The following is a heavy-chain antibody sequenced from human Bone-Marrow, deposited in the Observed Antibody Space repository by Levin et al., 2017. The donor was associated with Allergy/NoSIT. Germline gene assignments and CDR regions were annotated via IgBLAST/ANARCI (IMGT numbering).Heavy chain of an antibody. V-gene: IGHV1-69*02. J-gene: IGHJ6*02. D-gene: IGHD4-11*01. CDR2: IIPVVDIV. CDR3: AANHIGTTVTSYYYYAMDV. Sequence: SVKVSCKASGDTFTRYPFTWVRQAPGQGLEWMGRIIPVVDIVNYAQKFQGRVMITADKSTSTAYMELSSLRSEDTAVYYYAANHIGTTVTSYYYYAMDVWGQGTTITVSS. CDR1: GDTFTRYP.